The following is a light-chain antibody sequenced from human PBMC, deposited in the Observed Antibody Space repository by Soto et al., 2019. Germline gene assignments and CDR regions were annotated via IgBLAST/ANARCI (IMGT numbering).Light chain of an antibody. Sequence: EIVLTQSPGTLSLSPGERATLSCRASQSVSSSYLAWYQQKLGQAPRLLIYGASSRATGIPERFSGSGSGTDFTLTISRLEPEDFAVYYCQQYGSSPRTFGQGTQVEIK. CDR3: QQYGSSPRT. CDR2: GAS. V-gene: IGKV3-20*01. J-gene: IGKJ1*01. CDR1: QSVSSSY.